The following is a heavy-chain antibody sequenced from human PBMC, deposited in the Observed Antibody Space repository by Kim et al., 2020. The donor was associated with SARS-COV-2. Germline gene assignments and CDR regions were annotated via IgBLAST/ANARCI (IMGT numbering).Heavy chain of an antibody. CDR3: ARHKAYGDYLYYFDY. CDR1: GASISSGGYY. V-gene: IGHV4-31*03. J-gene: IGHJ4*02. D-gene: IGHD4-17*01. Sequence: SETLSLTCTVPGASISSGGYYWSWIRQHPGKGLEWIGYIYYSGSTYYNPSLKSRVTISVDTSKNQFSLKLSSVTAADTAVYYCARHKAYGDYLYYFDYWGQGTQVTVSS. CDR2: IYYSGST.